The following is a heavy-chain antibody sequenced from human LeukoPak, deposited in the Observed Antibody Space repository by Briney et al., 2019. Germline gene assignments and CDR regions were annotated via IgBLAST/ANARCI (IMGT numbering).Heavy chain of an antibody. V-gene: IGHV4-34*01. Sequence: SETLSLTCAVYGGSFSGYYWSWIRQPPGKGLEWIGEINHSGSTNYNPSLKSRVTISVDTSKNQFSLKLSSVTAADTAVYYCARERVTVVPAAMFDPWGQGTLVTVSS. CDR2: INHSGST. D-gene: IGHD2-2*01. J-gene: IGHJ5*02. CDR3: ARERVTVVPAAMFDP. CDR1: GGSFSGYY.